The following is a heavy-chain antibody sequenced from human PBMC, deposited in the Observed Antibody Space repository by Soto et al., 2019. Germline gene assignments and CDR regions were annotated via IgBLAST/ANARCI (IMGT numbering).Heavy chain of an antibody. D-gene: IGHD3-9*01. CDR3: ARAVIHYDILTGYDY. V-gene: IGHV4-34*01. CDR2: INHSGST. Sequence: SETLSLTCAVYGGSFSGYYWSWIRQPPGKGLEWIGEINHSGSTNYNPSLKSRVTISVDTSKNQFSRKLSSVTAADTAVYYCARAVIHYDILTGYDYWGQGTLVTVSS. J-gene: IGHJ4*02. CDR1: GGSFSGYY.